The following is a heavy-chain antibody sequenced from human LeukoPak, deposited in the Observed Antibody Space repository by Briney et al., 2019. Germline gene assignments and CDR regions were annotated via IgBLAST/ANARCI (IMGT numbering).Heavy chain of an antibody. Sequence: GGSLRLSCAASGFTFGSYWMNWVRQAPGKGLEWVSAISGSGGTTYYADSVKGRFTISRDNPKNTLYLQITSLRAEDTGVYYCAKDHLPGIVVADRDYWGQGTLVTVSS. CDR2: ISGSGGTT. V-gene: IGHV3-23*01. CDR3: AKDHLPGIVVADRDY. D-gene: IGHD6-19*01. CDR1: GFTFGSYW. J-gene: IGHJ4*02.